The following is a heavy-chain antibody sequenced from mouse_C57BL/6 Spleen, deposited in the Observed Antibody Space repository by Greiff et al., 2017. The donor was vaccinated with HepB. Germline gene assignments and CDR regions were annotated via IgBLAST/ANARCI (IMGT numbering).Heavy chain of an antibody. CDR2: INPNNGGT. J-gene: IGHJ3*01. Sequence: EVQLQQSGPELVKPGASVKISCKASGYTFTDYYMNWVKQSHGKSLEWIGDINPNNGGTSYNQKFKGKATLTVDKSSSTAYMGLRSLTSEDSAVYYCAIYGLAYWGQGTLVTVSA. V-gene: IGHV1-26*01. CDR1: GYTFTDYY. CDR3: AIYGLAY. D-gene: IGHD1-1*02.